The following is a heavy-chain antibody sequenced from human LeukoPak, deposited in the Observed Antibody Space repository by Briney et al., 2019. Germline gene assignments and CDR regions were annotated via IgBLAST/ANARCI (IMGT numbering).Heavy chain of an antibody. V-gene: IGHV1-69*05. CDR2: IIPVFGTA. CDR1: GGTLSNYI. CDR3: ARSMTDNWFDP. D-gene: IGHD2-21*02. J-gene: IGHJ5*02. Sequence: ASVKVSCKTSGGTLSNYILSWVRQAPGQGLEWMGGIIPVFGTANYAQKFQGRVTITTDESTSTAYMELSSLRSEDTAVYYCARSMTDNWFDPWGQGTLVTVSS.